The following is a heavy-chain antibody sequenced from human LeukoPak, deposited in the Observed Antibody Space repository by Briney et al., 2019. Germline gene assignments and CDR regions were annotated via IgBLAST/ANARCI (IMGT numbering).Heavy chain of an antibody. CDR2: IYHSGST. CDR1: GGSISSSNW. J-gene: IGHJ4*02. CDR3: ASSRFGELLNDY. D-gene: IGHD3-10*01. V-gene: IGHV4-4*02. Sequence: SETLSLTCAVSGGSISSSNWWSWVRQPPGKGLEWIGEIYHSGSTNYNPSLKSRVTISVDKSKNQFSLKLSSVTAADTAVYYCASSRFGELLNDYWGQGTLVTVSS.